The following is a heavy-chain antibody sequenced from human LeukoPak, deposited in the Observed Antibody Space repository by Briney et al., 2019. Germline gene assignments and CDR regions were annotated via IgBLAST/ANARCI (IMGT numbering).Heavy chain of an antibody. V-gene: IGHV3-23*01. CDR1: GFTFSSYA. CDR2: ISGSGGST. J-gene: IGHJ6*02. D-gene: IGHD2-2*01. CDR3: AKDRSIVVVPAAMRLGYYYYGMDV. Sequence: PGGSLRLSCAASGFTFSSYAMSWVRQAPGKGLEWVSAISGSGGSTYYADSVKGRFTISRDNSKNTLYLQMNSLRAEDTAVYYCAKDRSIVVVPAAMRLGYYYYGMDVWGQGTTVTVSS.